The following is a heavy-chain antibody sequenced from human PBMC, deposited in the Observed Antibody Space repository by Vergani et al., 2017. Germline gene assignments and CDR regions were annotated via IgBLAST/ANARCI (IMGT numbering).Heavy chain of an antibody. J-gene: IGHJ6*02. CDR3: ATRTVKEEGVLCGMDV. CDR2: IIPIFGTA. D-gene: IGHD4-17*01. CDR1: GGTFSSYA. Sequence: QVQLVQSGAEVKEPGGSVQVSCKASGGTFSSYAISWVRQAPGQGLEWMGRIIPIFGTANYAQKFQGRVTITADESTRTAYMVLISLRSEDTAVYYWATRTVKEEGVLCGMDVWGQGTTVTVSS. V-gene: IGHV1-69*18.